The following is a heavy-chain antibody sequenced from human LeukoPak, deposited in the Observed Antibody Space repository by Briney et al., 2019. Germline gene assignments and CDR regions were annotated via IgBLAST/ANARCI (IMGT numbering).Heavy chain of an antibody. CDR3: ARVRYYDSSGYHYELEDCDY. CDR1: GFTFSSYA. CDR2: IYSGGST. J-gene: IGHJ4*02. D-gene: IGHD3-22*01. V-gene: IGHV3-53*01. Sequence: PGGSPPPSCAASGFTFSSYAMSWDRQAPGKGLEWVSVIYSGGSTYYADSVKGRFTISRDNSKNTLYLQMNSLRAEDTAVYYCARVRYYDSSGYHYELEDCDYCSQGALVTVSS.